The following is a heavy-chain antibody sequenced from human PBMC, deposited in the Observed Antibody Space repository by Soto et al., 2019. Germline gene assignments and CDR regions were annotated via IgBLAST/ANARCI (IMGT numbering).Heavy chain of an antibody. V-gene: IGHV3-48*03. J-gene: IGHJ5*02. CDR3: AKDPLTRGWFDP. Sequence: EVQLVESGGGLVQPGGSLRLSCAASGFTFSSYEMNWVRQAPGKGLEWVSYISSSGSTIYYADSVKGRFTISRDNSKNMVYLQMNSLRADDTAVYYCAKDPLTRGWFDPWGQGTLVTVSS. CDR1: GFTFSSYE. CDR2: ISSSGSTI.